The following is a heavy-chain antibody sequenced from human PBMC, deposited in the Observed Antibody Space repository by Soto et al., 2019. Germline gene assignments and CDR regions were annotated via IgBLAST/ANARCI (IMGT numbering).Heavy chain of an antibody. Sequence: GASVKVSCKASGYTFSNYGISWVRQAPGQGLEWMGRINTYSGDTKYAQNFQGRVTMTTDTSTSTAFLEVRSLRSDDTAVYYCGSNILTSGNYYACYYAMDVWGQGTTVTVSS. CDR3: GSNILTSGNYYACYYAMDV. D-gene: IGHD3-10*01. J-gene: IGHJ6*02. V-gene: IGHV1-18*01. CDR1: GYTFSNYG. CDR2: INTYSGDT.